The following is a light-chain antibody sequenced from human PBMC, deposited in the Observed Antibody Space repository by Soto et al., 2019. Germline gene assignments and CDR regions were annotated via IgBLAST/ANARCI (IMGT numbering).Light chain of an antibody. CDR2: DAS. Sequence: DIQMTQSPSTLSASVGDRVTITCRASHSISTWLAWYQQKPGQAPKLLIYDASTLESGVPSRFSGSGSATEFTLTISSLQPDDFATYYCQRYDSSPWAFGQGTTV. V-gene: IGKV1-5*01. J-gene: IGKJ1*01. CDR1: HSISTW. CDR3: QRYDSSPWA.